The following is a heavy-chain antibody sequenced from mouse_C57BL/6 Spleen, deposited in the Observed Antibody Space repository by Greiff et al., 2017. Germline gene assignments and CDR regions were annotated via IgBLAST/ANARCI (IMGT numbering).Heavy chain of an antibody. CDR3: ARDRGFTTVASYYGMDY. CDR2: ISDGGSYT. J-gene: IGHJ4*01. D-gene: IGHD1-1*01. CDR1: GFTFSSYA. Sequence: EVQGVESGGGLVKPGGSLKLSCAASGFTFSSYAMSWVRQTPEKRLEWVATISDGGSYTYYPDNVKGRFTISRDNAKNNLYLQMSHLKSEDTAMYYCARDRGFTTVASYYGMDYWGQGTSVTVSS. V-gene: IGHV5-4*01.